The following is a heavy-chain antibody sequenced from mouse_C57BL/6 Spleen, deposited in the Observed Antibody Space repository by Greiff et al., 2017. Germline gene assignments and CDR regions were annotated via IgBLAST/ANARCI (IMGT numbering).Heavy chain of an antibody. V-gene: IGHV1-64*01. Sequence: QVQLQQPGAELVKPGASVKLSCKASGYTFTSYWMHWVKQRPGQGLEWIGMIHPNSGSTNYNEKFKSKATLTVDKSSSTAYMQLSSLTSADSAVYYCASTVVAHYYAMDYWGQGTSVTVSS. J-gene: IGHJ4*01. D-gene: IGHD1-1*01. CDR2: IHPNSGST. CDR1: GYTFTSYW. CDR3: ASTVVAHYYAMDY.